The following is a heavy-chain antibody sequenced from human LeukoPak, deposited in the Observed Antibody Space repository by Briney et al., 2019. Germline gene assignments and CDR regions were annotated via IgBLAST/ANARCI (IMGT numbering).Heavy chain of an antibody. V-gene: IGHV3-11*01. Sequence: GGSLRLSCADSGFTFSDYYMSWIREAPGKGLEWVSYISSSGSTIYYADSVKGRFTISRDNAKNSLYLQMNSLRAEDTAVYYCARNLGRAYDSSSWGQGTLVTVSS. D-gene: IGHD3-22*01. J-gene: IGHJ5*02. CDR2: ISSSGSTI. CDR3: ARNLGRAYDSSS. CDR1: GFTFSDYY.